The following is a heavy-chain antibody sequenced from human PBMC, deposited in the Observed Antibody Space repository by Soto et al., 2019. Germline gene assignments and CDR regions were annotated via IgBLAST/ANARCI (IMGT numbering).Heavy chain of an antibody. CDR2: IWHDGSKK. J-gene: IGHJ6*02. CDR1: GFTFSTYG. V-gene: IGHV3-33*01. D-gene: IGHD5-18*01. Sequence: QAHLVESGGGVVQPGRSLRLSCAASGFTFSTYGMHWVRQAPGKGLEWVALIWHDGSKKYFADSVRGRFTISRDNSKNTHYLQMNSLRVEDTAVYYCARDLDTSLGYYYYYGMDVWGQGTTVTVSS. CDR3: ARDLDTSLGYYYYYGMDV.